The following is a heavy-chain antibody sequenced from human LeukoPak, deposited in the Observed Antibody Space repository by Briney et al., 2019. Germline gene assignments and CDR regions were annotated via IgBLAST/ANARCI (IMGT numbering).Heavy chain of an antibody. CDR3: ARAPLLENYYYYYMDV. J-gene: IGHJ6*03. CDR1: GGSISSGGYY. V-gene: IGHV4-30-2*01. D-gene: IGHD3-3*01. CDR2: IYHSGST. Sequence: TLSLTCTVSGGSISSGGYYWSWIRQPPGKGLEWIGYIYHSGSTYYNPSLKSRVTISVDRSKNQFSLKLSSVTAADTAVYYCARAPLLENYYYYYMDVWGNGTTVTVSS.